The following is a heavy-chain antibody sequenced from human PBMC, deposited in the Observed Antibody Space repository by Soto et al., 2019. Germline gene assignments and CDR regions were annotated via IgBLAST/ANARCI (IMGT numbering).Heavy chain of an antibody. V-gene: IGHV4-34*01. CDR3: ARGPTYSSSWYRSRVDGRNHYDY. J-gene: IGHJ4*02. CDR2: INHSGST. D-gene: IGHD6-13*01. CDR1: GGSFSGYY. Sequence: SETLSLTCAVYGGSFSGYYWSWIRQPPGKGLEWIGEINHSGSTNYNPSLKSRVTISVDTSKNQFSLKLSSVTAADTAVYYCARGPTYSSSWYRSRVDGRNHYDYSGQGTLVTVSS.